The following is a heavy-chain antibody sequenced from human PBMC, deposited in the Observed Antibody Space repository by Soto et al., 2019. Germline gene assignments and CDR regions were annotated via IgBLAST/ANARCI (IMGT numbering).Heavy chain of an antibody. CDR2: FDLEDGET. Sequence: ASVKVSCKVSGYILTELSMHWVRQAPGKGLEWMGGFDLEDGETIYAQKFQGRVTMTEDTSTDTAYMELSSLRSEDTAVYYCATGLRKSEFWSGAPGYYYYGMDVWGQGTTVTVSS. J-gene: IGHJ6*02. V-gene: IGHV1-24*01. CDR3: ATGLRKSEFWSGAPGYYYYGMDV. D-gene: IGHD3-3*01. CDR1: GYILTELS.